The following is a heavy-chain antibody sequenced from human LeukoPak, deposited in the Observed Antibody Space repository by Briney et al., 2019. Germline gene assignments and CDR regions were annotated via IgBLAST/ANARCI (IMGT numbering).Heavy chain of an antibody. V-gene: IGHV1-18*01. D-gene: IGHD3-10*01. CDR3: ERVLIWSRGFDH. CDR1: GYIFISYG. CDR2: ISAYNGNT. Sequence: ASVKVSCKASGYIFISYGISGVRQAPGQGLEWMGWISAYNGNTNYAQKLQGRVTMTTDTYTSTAYMELRSLRSDDTAVYYCERVLIWSRGFDHWGQGTLVTVSS. J-gene: IGHJ4*02.